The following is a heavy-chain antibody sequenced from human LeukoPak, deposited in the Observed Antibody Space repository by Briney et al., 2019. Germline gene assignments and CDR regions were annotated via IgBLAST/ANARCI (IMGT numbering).Heavy chain of an antibody. V-gene: IGHV3-53*01. CDR1: GFTVSTNC. J-gene: IGHJ3*02. CDR3: ARDTAAFDI. Sequence: GGSLRLSCAASGFTVSTNCMSWGRQAPGKGLEWVSVMYSGGTTYYADSVKGRFTISRDNSKNTLYLQMNSLRVDDTALYYCARDTAAFDIWGQGTMVTVSS. D-gene: IGHD5-18*01. CDR2: MYSGGTT.